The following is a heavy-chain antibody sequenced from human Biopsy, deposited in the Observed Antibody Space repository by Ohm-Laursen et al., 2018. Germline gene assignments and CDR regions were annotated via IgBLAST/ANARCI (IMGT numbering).Heavy chain of an antibody. CDR3: AKINPSSIYYYYGMDV. V-gene: IGHV3-23*01. Sequence: SLRLSCAASGFTFSNYAMSWVRQAPGKGLEWVSDISGSAGSTNYADSVKGRFTISRDNSKNTLYLQLNSLRAEDTALYYCAKINPSSIYYYYGMDVWGQGTTVTVSS. CDR1: GFTFSNYA. J-gene: IGHJ6*02. CDR2: ISGSAGST.